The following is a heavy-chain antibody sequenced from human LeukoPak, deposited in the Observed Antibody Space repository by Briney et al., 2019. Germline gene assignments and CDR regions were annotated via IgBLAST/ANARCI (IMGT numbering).Heavy chain of an antibody. J-gene: IGHJ4*02. CDR2: FDPEDGET. V-gene: IGHV1-24*01. D-gene: IGHD3-22*01. Sequence: ASVKVSCKVSGYTLTELSMHWVRQAPGKGLEWMGGFDPEDGETIYAQKFQGRVTMTEDTSTDTAYMELSSLRSEDTAVYYCATDSSGHYHAPYFDYWGQGTLVTVSS. CDR3: ATDSSGHYHAPYFDY. CDR1: GYTLTELS.